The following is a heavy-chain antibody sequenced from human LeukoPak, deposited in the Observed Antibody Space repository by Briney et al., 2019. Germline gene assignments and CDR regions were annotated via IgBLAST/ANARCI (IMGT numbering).Heavy chain of an antibody. V-gene: IGHV3-15*07. Sequence: PGGSLRLSCAASDFTFSNTWMNWVRQAPGKGLEWVGRIKSEIDGGATDYAAPVQGRFTISRDDSQATLYLQMNSLRTEDTGVYYCTTGGDVMVAGTRAYDIWGLGTMVTVSS. D-gene: IGHD1-7*01. CDR1: DFTFSNTW. J-gene: IGHJ3*02. CDR2: IKSEIDGGAT. CDR3: TTGGDVMVAGTRAYDI.